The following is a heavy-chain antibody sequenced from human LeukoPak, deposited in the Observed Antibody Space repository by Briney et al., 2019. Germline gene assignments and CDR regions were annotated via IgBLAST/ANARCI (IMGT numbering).Heavy chain of an antibody. D-gene: IGHD3-10*01. CDR3: ARWVTMVRGVILSYYYGMDV. CDR1: GFTVSSNY. CDR2: IYSGGST. V-gene: IGHV3-66*01. J-gene: IGHJ6*02. Sequence: GGSLRLSCAASGFTVSSNYMSWVRQAPGKGLEWVSVIYSGGSTYYADSVKGRFTISRDNSKNTLYLRMNSLRAEDTAVYYCARWVTMVRGVILSYYYGMDVWGQGTTVTVSS.